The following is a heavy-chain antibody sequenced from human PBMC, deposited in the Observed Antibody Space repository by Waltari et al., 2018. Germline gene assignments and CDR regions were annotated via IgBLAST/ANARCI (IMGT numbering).Heavy chain of an antibody. V-gene: IGHV3-23*01. CDR1: GFIFSPYP. D-gene: IGHD7-27*01. CDR3: ARHSPGEGLLFAC. CDR2: ISACCDDT. J-gene: IGHJ4*02. Sequence: EVQLLESGGGLVQPGGSLRPSCAASGFIFSPYPMDWVRQAPGKGLEGVSAISACCDDTPYADSVNGRFTISRDNAKNTPYLQVNRLRAEDTAIYYCARHSPGEGLLFACWGQGTLLTVSA.